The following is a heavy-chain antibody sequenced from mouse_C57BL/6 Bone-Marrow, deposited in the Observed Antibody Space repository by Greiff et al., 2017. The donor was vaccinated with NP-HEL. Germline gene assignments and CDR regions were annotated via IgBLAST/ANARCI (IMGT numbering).Heavy chain of an antibody. V-gene: IGHV1-69*01. Sequence: QVQLQQPGAELVMPGASVKLSCKASGYTFTSYWMHWVKQRPGQGLEWIGEIDPSDSYTNYNQKFKGKSTLTVDKSSSTAYMQLSSLTSEDSAVYYCAPNYYGSSYPFAYWGQGTLVTVSA. D-gene: IGHD1-1*01. J-gene: IGHJ3*01. CDR1: GYTFTSYW. CDR3: APNYYGSSYPFAY. CDR2: IDPSDSYT.